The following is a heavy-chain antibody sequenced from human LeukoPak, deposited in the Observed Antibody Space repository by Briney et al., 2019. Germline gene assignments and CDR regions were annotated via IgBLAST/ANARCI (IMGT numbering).Heavy chain of an antibody. CDR3: AKEEAYDSSGYYYFDY. Sequence: TGGSLRLSCAASGFTFSSYGMHWVRQAPGKGLEWVAFIRYDGSNKYYADSVKGRFTISRDYSKNTLYLQMNSLRAEDTAVYYCAKEEAYDSSGYYYFDYWGQGTLVTVSS. J-gene: IGHJ4*02. CDR1: GFTFSSYG. V-gene: IGHV3-30*02. CDR2: IRYDGSNK. D-gene: IGHD3-22*01.